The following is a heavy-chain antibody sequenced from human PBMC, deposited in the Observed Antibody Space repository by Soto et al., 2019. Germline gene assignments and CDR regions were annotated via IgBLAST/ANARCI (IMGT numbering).Heavy chain of an antibody. CDR1: GFTFSTYT. V-gene: IGHV3-48*02. D-gene: IGHD2-21*01. CDR2: ITSGSSTI. J-gene: IGHJ4*02. Sequence: SLRLSCAASGFTFSTYTMNWVRQAPGKGLEWVSDITSGSSTIYYADSVKGRFTISRDNAKNSLYLQMNSLRDEDTAVYYCARGDRIDYWGQGTLVTVSS. CDR3: ARGDRIDY.